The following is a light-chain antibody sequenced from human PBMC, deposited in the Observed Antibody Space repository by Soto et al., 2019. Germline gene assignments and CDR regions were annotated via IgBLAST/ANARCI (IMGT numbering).Light chain of an antibody. CDR1: QSISSY. CDR2: AAS. CDR3: QQSYSTPWT. V-gene: IGKV1-39*01. J-gene: IGKJ1*01. Sequence: DIQMPQSPSALSASVGARVTVTCRASQSISSYLNWYQQKPGKAPKLLIYAASSLQSGAPSRFSGSGAGTDVTRTISSLQPEDFAAYYCQQSYSTPWTFGQGNKVEIK.